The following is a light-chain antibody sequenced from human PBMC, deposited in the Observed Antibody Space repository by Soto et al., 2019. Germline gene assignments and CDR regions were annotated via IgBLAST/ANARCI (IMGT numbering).Light chain of an antibody. J-gene: IGKJ1*01. Sequence: DIQMTQSPSTLSASVGDRVTITCRASQSISSWLAWYQQKPGKAPKLLIYKASSLESGVPSRFSGSGSGTEFTLTISSLQPDDFATYYCQQYNCYPTFGQGTKVDIK. CDR3: QQYNCYPT. CDR1: QSISSW. CDR2: KAS. V-gene: IGKV1-5*03.